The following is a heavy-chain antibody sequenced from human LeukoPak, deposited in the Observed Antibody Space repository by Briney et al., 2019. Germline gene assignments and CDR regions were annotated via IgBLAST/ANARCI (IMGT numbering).Heavy chain of an antibody. CDR2: ISSSGSPV. D-gene: IGHD6-19*01. CDR3: ARIALAVAGTYDL. V-gene: IGHV3-48*04. Sequence: GSLKPSCAASGFAFSNAWMTWVRQAPGKGLGWVSYISSSGSPVYYADSVKGRFTISRDNAKNSPYLQMNSLRAEDTAVYHCARIALAVAGTYDLWGQGTLVTVSS. CDR1: GFAFSNAW. J-gene: IGHJ5*02.